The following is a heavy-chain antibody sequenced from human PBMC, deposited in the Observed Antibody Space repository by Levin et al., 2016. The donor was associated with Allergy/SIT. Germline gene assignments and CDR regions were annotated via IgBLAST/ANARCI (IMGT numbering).Heavy chain of an antibody. Sequence: GESLKISCTTSGFSFGDYAMNWVRQAPGKGLEWVGFIRSKGYGETTGYAASVKGRFTISRDDSKSIAYLQMNSLQTEDTAVYYCTRDRDSYFDSWSGRQFDYWGQGTLVTVSS. CDR1: GFSFGDYA. CDR2: IRSKGYGETT. CDR3: TRDRDSYFDSWSGRQFDY. D-gene: IGHD3-3*01. J-gene: IGHJ4*02. V-gene: IGHV3-49*04.